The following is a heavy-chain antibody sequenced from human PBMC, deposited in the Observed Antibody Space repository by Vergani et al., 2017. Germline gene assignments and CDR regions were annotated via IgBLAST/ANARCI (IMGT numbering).Heavy chain of an antibody. D-gene: IGHD2-2*01. CDR2: IIPILDTA. CDR3: ARDRPYCSSTSCYDGVFDY. J-gene: IGHJ4*02. V-gene: IGHV1-69*11. Sequence: QVQLVQSGAEVKKPGSSVKVSCKASGGTFSSYAISWVRQAPGQGLEWMGRIIPILDTANYAQKFQGRVTITADESTSTAYMELSSLRSEDTAVYYCARDRPYCSSTSCYDGVFDYWGQGTLVTVSS. CDR1: GGTFSSYA.